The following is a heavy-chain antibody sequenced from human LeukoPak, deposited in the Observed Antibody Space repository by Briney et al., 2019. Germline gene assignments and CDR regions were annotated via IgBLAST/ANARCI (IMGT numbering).Heavy chain of an antibody. J-gene: IGHJ4*02. Sequence: ASVKVSCKASGYTFTGYYMHWVRQAPGQGLEWMGWINPNSGGTNYAQNFQVRVTMTRDTSISTAHMELSSLRSDDTAVYYCARRYHYDTSAYYYGFNHWGQGTLVTVSS. CDR2: INPNSGGT. V-gene: IGHV1-2*02. D-gene: IGHD3-22*01. CDR1: GYTFTGYY. CDR3: ARRYHYDTSAYYYGFNH.